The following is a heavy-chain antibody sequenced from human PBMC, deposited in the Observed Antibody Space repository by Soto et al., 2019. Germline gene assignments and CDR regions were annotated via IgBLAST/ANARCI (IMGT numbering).Heavy chain of an antibody. Sequence: QVTLKESGPVLVKPTATLTLTCTVSGFSLSNAIMGVSWIRQPPGNALEWLAHIFSNDAKSYSTSLKSSLTISKDTSKSQVVLTMTNMDPVDTATYYGARMPRITMVRGANFDYWGQGTIVTVSS. CDR1: GFSLSNAIMG. J-gene: IGHJ4*02. D-gene: IGHD3-10*01. CDR2: IFSNDAK. V-gene: IGHV2-26*01. CDR3: ARMPRITMVRGANFDY.